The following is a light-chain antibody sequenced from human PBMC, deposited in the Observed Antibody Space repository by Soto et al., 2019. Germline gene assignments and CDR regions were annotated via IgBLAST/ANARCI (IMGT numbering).Light chain of an antibody. CDR1: QSISSW. CDR2: DAS. Sequence: DIQMTQSPSTLSASVGDRVTITCRASQSISSWLAWYQQKPGKAPKLLIYDASNLESGVPSRFSGSGSGTEFTLIISSLQPEDFATYYCHQYHSYDGTFGPGTKADI. J-gene: IGKJ3*01. CDR3: HQYHSYDGT. V-gene: IGKV1-5*01.